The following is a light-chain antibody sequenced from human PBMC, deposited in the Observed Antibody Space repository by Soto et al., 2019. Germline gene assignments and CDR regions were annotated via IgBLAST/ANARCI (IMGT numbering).Light chain of an antibody. CDR2: GAS. Sequence: EIVLTQSPGTLSLSPGERATLSCRTSESLGSDYVAWYQQKPGQAPRLLIYGASSRATDVPDRFSGGGSGTDFTLTISSLAPEDAAVYHCLQYYSSPRTFVQGTKLEIK. CDR3: LQYYSSPRT. V-gene: IGKV3-20*01. CDR1: ESLGSDY. J-gene: IGKJ2*01.